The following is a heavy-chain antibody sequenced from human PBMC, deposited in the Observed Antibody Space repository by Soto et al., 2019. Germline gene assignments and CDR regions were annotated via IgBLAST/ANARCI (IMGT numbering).Heavy chain of an antibody. Sequence: EVQLAESGGVWVQTGGCLRLSYAASGFACSSYEMNLVRQAPWKGLELVSYISSGETTISSADSLMGRITISIDKARNSLDLQRNILQADDSAVYYCARERWVQYSGYDWYFAYLGQGNLVNVSS. CDR1: GFACSSYE. V-gene: IGHV3-48*03. CDR3: ARERWVQYSGYDWYFAY. D-gene: IGHD5-12*01. CDR2: ISSGETTI. J-gene: IGHJ4*02.